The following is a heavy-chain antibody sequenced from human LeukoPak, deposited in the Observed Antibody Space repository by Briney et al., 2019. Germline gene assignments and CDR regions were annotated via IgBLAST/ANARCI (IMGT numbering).Heavy chain of an antibody. D-gene: IGHD1-26*01. V-gene: IGHV3-48*03. CDR1: GFIFSNHE. J-gene: IGHJ4*02. CDR3: ARIGTHVGQTDY. Sequence: GGSLRLPCAASGFIFSNHEMYWVRQAPGKGLEWLSYISSSGHMIYYADSVKGRFTVSRDNAKNSLYPQMNPLRDEDTALYYCARIGTHVGQTDYWGQGTLVIVSS. CDR2: ISSSGHMI.